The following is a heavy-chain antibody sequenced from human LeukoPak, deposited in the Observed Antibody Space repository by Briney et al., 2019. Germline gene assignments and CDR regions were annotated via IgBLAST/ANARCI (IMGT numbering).Heavy chain of an antibody. V-gene: IGHV4-39*07. CDR1: GGSISSSSYY. D-gene: IGHD6-19*01. CDR2: IYYSGST. J-gene: IGHJ4*02. CDR3: ARAVAPRFSFFDY. Sequence: SETLSLTCTVSGGSISSSSYYWGWIRQPPGKGLEWIGSIYYSGSTNYNPSLKSRVTISVDTSKNQFSLKLSSVTAADTAVYYCARAVAPRFSFFDYWGQGTLVTVSS.